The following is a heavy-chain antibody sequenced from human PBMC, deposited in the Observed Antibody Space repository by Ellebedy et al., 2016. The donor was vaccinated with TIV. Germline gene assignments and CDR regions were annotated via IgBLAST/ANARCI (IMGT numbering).Heavy chain of an antibody. CDR1: GGSISSYY. CDR2: IYYSGST. J-gene: IGHJ2*01. D-gene: IGHD4-17*01. CDR3: ARDGLRCCYFDL. V-gene: IGHV4-59*01. Sequence: SETLSLTCTVSGGSISSYYWSWIRQPPGKGLEWIGYIYYSGSTNYNPSLKSRVTISVDTSKNQFSLKLSSVTAADTAVYYCARDGLRCCYFDLWGRGTLVTVSS.